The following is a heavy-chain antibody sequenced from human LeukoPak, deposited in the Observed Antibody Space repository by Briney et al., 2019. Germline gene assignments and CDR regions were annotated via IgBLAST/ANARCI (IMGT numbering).Heavy chain of an antibody. CDR3: AKDETYYYDSSGSRLFDY. D-gene: IGHD3-22*01. J-gene: IGHJ4*02. Sequence: WGSLRLSCAASGFTFSSYAMSWVRQAPGKGLEWVSAISGSGGSTYYADSVKGRFTISRDNSKNSLYLQMNSLRAEDTAVYYCAKDETYYYDSSGSRLFDYWGQGTLVTVSS. V-gene: IGHV3-23*01. CDR2: ISGSGGST. CDR1: GFTFSSYA.